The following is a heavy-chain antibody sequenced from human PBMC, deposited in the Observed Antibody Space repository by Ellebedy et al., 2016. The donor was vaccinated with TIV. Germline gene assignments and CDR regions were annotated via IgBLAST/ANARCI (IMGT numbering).Heavy chain of an antibody. D-gene: IGHD3-22*01. CDR3: ARESYYDSSGYSFDY. CDR1: GGSISSSSYY. Sequence: MPSETLSLTCTVSGGSISSSSYYWGWIRQPPGKGLEWIGSIYYSGSTYYNPSLKSRVTISVDTSKNQFSLKLSSVTAADTAVYYCARESYYDSSGYSFDYWGQGTLVTVSS. J-gene: IGHJ4*02. CDR2: IYYSGST. V-gene: IGHV4-39*07.